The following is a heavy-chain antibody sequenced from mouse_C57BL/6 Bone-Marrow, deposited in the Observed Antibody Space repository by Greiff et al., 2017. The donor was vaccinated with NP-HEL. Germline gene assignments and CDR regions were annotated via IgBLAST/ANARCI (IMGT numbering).Heavy chain of an antibody. CDR3: TRTITTVVAPYAMDY. J-gene: IGHJ4*01. D-gene: IGHD1-1*01. Sequence: VQLQQSGTVLARPGASVKMSCKTPGYTFTSYWMHWVKQRPGQGLEWIGAIYPGNSDTSYNQKFKGKAKLTAGTSASTAYMELSSLTNEDSAVYYCTRTITTVVAPYAMDYWGQGTSVTVSS. CDR1: GYTFTSYW. V-gene: IGHV1-5*01. CDR2: IYPGNSDT.